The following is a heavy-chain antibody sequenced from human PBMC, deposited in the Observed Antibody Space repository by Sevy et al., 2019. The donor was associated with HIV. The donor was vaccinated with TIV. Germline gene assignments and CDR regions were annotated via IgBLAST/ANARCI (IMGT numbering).Heavy chain of an antibody. CDR2: ISWNSGSI. CDR3: AKDVGLTTVTHFDY. J-gene: IGHJ4*02. V-gene: IGHV3-9*01. Sequence: GGSLRLSCAASGFTFDDYAMHWVRQAPGKGLEWVSGISWNSGSIGYADSVKGRFTISRDNAKNSLYLQTNSLRAEDTALYYCAKDVGLTTVTHFDYWGQGTLVTVSS. D-gene: IGHD4-4*01. CDR1: GFTFDDYA.